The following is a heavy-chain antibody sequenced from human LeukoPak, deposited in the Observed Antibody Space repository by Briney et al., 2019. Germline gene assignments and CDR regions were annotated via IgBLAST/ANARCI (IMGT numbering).Heavy chain of an antibody. CDR2: INPNSGGT. Sequence: GASVKVSCKASGYTFTGYYMHWVRQAPGQGLEWMGWINPNSGGTNYAQKFQGWVTMTRDTSISTAYMELSSLRSEDTAVYYCATEAYSGSYGDYWGQGTLVTVSS. D-gene: IGHD1-26*01. CDR1: GYTFTGYY. J-gene: IGHJ4*02. V-gene: IGHV1-2*04. CDR3: ATEAYSGSYGDY.